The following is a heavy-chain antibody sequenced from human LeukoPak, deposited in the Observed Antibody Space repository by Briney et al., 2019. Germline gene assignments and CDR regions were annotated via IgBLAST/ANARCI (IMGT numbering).Heavy chain of an antibody. CDR1: GFTFGDYA. D-gene: IGHD6-19*01. CDR2: IRSKAYGGTT. J-gene: IGHJ4*02. CDR3: TRGDRYSSGWYKGDY. V-gene: IGHV3-49*03. Sequence: GGSLRLSCTASGFTFGDYAMSWFRQAPGKGLEWVGFIRSKAYGGTTEYAASVKGRFTISRDDSKSIAYLQMNSLKTEDTAVYYCTRGDRYSSGWYKGDYWGQGTPVTVSS.